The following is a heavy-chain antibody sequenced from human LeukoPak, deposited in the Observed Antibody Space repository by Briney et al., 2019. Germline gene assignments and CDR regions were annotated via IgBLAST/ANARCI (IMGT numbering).Heavy chain of an antibody. CDR2: IWNDGNDK. D-gene: IGHD3-10*01. Sequence: PGGSLRLSCEASGFTFSSYGMHWVRQAPGKGLERVAGIWNDGNDKYYADSVKGRFIISRDNSKNTLYLQMNSLRAEDTAVYYCARDNSGSFSFVDYWGQGTLATVSS. CDR3: ARDNSGSFSFVDY. CDR1: GFTFSSYG. J-gene: IGHJ4*02. V-gene: IGHV3-33*01.